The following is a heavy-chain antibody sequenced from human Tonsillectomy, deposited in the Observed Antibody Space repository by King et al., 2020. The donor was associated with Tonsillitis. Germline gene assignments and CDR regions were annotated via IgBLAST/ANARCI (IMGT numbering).Heavy chain of an antibody. CDR1: GFTFDDYT. D-gene: IGHD1-26*01. CDR2: ISWDDGST. CDR3: AKDGGATTTYFDY. Sequence: VQLVESGGVVVQPGGSLSLSCAASGFTFDDYTMHWVRQAPGKGLEWVSLISWDDGSTYYADSVKGRFTISRDNSKNSLYLQMNSLRSEDTAFYYCAKDGGATTTYFDYWGQGTLVTVSS. J-gene: IGHJ4*02. V-gene: IGHV3-43*01.